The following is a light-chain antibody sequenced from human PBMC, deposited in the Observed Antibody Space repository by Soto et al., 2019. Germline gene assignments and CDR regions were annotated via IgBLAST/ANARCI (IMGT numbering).Light chain of an antibody. Sequence: QSALTQPASVSGSPGQSITISCTGTSSDVGGYKYVSWYQHHADKAPKLMIYEVSNRPSGVSNRFSGSRAGNTASLTISGLRAEDEADYYCCSYAGNITWVFGGGTKLTVL. J-gene: IGLJ3*02. CDR3: CSYAGNITWV. CDR1: SSDVGGYKY. CDR2: EVS. V-gene: IGLV2-23*02.